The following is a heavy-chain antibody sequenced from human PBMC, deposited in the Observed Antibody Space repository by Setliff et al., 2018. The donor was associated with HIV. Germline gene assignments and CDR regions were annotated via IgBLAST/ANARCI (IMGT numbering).Heavy chain of an antibody. CDR3: ARDQGHHFDSRGQVDFDL. D-gene: IGHD3-22*01. Sequence: ETLSLTCIVSGASMNSNYWNWIRQPPGKGLEWIGYIYDSGSPKYNPSLQGRVTMSINTSKNQFSLKLNSLTAADTAVYYCARDQGHHFDSRGQVDFDLWGRGTLVTVSS. V-gene: IGHV4-59*01. CDR1: GASMNSNY. J-gene: IGHJ2*01. CDR2: IYDSGSP.